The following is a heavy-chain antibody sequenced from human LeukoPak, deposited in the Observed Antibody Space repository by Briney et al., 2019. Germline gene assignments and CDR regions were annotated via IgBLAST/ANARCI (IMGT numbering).Heavy chain of an antibody. J-gene: IGHJ3*02. D-gene: IGHD3-22*01. CDR3: AREKGDYYDSSGYYRDDAFDI. CDR2: IIPIFGTA. CDR1: GYTFTSYG. Sequence: ASVKVSCKASGYTFTSYGISWVRQAPGQGLEWMGGIIPIFGTANYAQKFQGRVTITADESTSTAYMELSSLRSEDTAVYYCAREKGDYYDSSGYYRDDAFDIWGQGTMVTVSS. V-gene: IGHV1-69*13.